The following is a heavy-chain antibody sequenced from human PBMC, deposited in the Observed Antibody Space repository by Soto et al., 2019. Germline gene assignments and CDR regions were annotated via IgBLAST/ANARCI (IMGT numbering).Heavy chain of an antibody. CDR3: ARLRIATINYKWFDL. D-gene: IGHD5-12*01. CDR2: IYVTGAV. CDR1: GAALNSGNYY. V-gene: IGHV4-31*03. J-gene: IGHJ5*02. Sequence: SETLSLTCSVSGAALNSGNYYWSWIRQVPGKGLEWIGHIYVTGAVDYNPSLRDRITISQDTSERQFSLNLRLVTAADTAVYYCARLRIATINYKWFDLWGQRTVVTVSS.